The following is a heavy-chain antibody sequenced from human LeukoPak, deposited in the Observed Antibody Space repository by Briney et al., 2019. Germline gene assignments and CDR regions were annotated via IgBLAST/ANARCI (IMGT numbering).Heavy chain of an antibody. V-gene: IGHV3-30*02. CDR1: ESTFSNYG. D-gene: IGHD3-10*01. Sequence: GGSLRLSCAASESTFSNYGMHWVRQAPGKGLKWVAFIQYDGSNKYYGNSVKGRFTISRDTSKNTLYLQMNSLRAEDTAVYYCAKEHGSGSYFDYWGQGTLVTVSS. CDR3: AKEHGSGSYFDY. CDR2: IQYDGSNK. J-gene: IGHJ4*02.